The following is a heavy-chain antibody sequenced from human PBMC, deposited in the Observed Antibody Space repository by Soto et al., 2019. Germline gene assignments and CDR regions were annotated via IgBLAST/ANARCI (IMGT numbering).Heavy chain of an antibody. J-gene: IGHJ5*02. Sequence: EVQLVESGGGLVQPGGSLRLSCAASGFTFSSYSMNWVRQAPGKGLEWVSYISSSSSTIYYADSVKGRFTISRDNAKNSLYLQMNSLRAEDTAVYYCARDLRDYGDNREWWFDPWGQGTLVTVSS. D-gene: IGHD4-17*01. CDR2: ISSSSSTI. CDR3: ARDLRDYGDNREWWFDP. V-gene: IGHV3-48*01. CDR1: GFTFSSYS.